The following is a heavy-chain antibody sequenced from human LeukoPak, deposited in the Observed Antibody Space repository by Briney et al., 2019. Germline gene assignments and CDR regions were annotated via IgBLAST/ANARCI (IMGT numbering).Heavy chain of an antibody. CDR3: ARAYCGGDCYYDAFDI. J-gene: IGHJ3*02. CDR1: GYTFTSYY. D-gene: IGHD2-21*02. CDR2: INPSGGST. Sequence: GASVKVSCKASGYTFTSYYMHWVRQAPGQGLEWMGIINPSGGSTSYAQKFQGRVTMTRDTSISTAYMELSRLRSDDTAVYYCARAYCGGDCYYDAFDIWGQGTMVTVSS. V-gene: IGHV1-46*01.